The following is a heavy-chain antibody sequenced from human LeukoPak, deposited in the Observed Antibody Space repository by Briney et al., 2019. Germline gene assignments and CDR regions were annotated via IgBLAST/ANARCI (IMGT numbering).Heavy chain of an antibody. V-gene: IGHV3-30-3*01. Sequence: GGSLSLSCAASGFTFSSYAMHWVRQAPGKGLEWVAVISYDGTNKYYADSVKGRFTISRDKSKTTLSLQMNSLRPEDTAVYYCARVRFGYIFGPIDYWGQGTLVTVSS. CDR2: ISYDGTNK. CDR3: ARVRFGYIFGPIDY. CDR1: GFTFSSYA. J-gene: IGHJ4*02. D-gene: IGHD5-18*01.